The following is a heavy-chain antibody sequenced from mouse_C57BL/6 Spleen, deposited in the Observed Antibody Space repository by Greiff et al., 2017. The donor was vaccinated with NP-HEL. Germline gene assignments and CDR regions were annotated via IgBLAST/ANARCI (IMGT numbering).Heavy chain of an antibody. CDR1: GYTFTSYW. CDR3: ARTGNKQRSAMDY. J-gene: IGHJ4*01. CDR2: IDPSDSYT. D-gene: IGHD6-1*01. V-gene: IGHV1-50*01. Sequence: VQLQQPGAELVKPGASVKLSCKASGYTFTSYWMQWVKQRPGQGLEWIGEIDPSDSYTNYNQKFKGKATLTVDTSSSTAYLQLSSLTSEDSAVYYCARTGNKQRSAMDYWGQGTSVTVSS.